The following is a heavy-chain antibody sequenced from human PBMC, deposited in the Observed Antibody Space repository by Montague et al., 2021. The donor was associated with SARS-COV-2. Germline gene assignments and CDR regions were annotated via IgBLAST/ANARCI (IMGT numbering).Heavy chain of an antibody. CDR3: ARTPRGSRSNDGVDF. CDR2: IFRSKAT. J-gene: IGHJ4*02. V-gene: IGHV4-59*12. CDR1: GDSISDYY. Sequence: SETLSLTCTVSGDSISDYYWSWIRQPPGKGLEWIGYIFRSKATNYNPSLKSRVIISVDTSKNQFSLRLSSVTAADTAIYYCARTPRGSRSNDGVDFWGQGTMVTVSS. D-gene: IGHD1-1*01.